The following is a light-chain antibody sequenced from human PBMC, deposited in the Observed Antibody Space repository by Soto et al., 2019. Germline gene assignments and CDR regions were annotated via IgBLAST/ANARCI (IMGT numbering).Light chain of an antibody. CDR3: QQRHMWPIT. Sequence: EIVLTQSPGTLSLSPGERATPSCRASQSVSSSYLAWYQQKPGQAPRLLIYDASNRATGIPARFSGSGSGTDFTLTISSLEPEDSAVYYCQQRHMWPITFGQGTRLEIK. CDR1: QSVSSSY. J-gene: IGKJ5*01. CDR2: DAS. V-gene: IGKV3D-20*02.